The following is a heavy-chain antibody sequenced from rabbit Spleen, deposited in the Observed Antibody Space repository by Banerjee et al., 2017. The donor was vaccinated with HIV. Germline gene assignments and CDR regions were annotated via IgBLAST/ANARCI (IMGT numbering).Heavy chain of an antibody. Sequence: QLEESGGGLVQPEGSLTLTCKASGFSFNNGYDMCWVRQAPGKGLEWVACAYAGSSGSTYSATWAKGRFTISKTSSTTVTLQMTSLTAADTATYFCARDTSSSFSSYGMDLWGPGTLVTVS. V-gene: IGHV1S45*01. D-gene: IGHD1-1*01. J-gene: IGHJ6*01. CDR2: AYAGSSGST. CDR1: GFSFNNGYD. CDR3: ARDTSSSFSSYGMDL.